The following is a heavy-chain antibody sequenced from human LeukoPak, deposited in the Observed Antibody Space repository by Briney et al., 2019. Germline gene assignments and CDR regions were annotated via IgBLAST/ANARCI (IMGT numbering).Heavy chain of an antibody. Sequence: GGSLRPSCAASGFSFNSDWMDWVRQAPGKGLEWVANIKHDESEKNYLDSVKGRFTISRDSAQNSLYLQMNGLRVEDTAVYYCTRRLDDWGQGTLVTVSS. CDR3: TRRLDD. V-gene: IGHV3-7*01. D-gene: IGHD3-16*01. CDR1: GFSFNSDW. CDR2: IKHDESEK. J-gene: IGHJ4*02.